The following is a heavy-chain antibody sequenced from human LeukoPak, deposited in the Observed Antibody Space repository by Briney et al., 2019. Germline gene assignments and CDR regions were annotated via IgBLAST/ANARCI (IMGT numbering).Heavy chain of an antibody. J-gene: IGHJ1*01. CDR1: GGSFSGYY. CDR2: INHSGST. D-gene: IGHD3-3*01. Sequence: PSETLSLTCAVYGGSFSGYYWSWIRQPPGKGLEWIGEINHSGSTNYNPSLKSRVTISVDTSKNQFSLKLSSVTAADTAVYYCARHAPRGSIFGVVIEYFQHWGQGTLVTVSS. V-gene: IGHV4-34*01. CDR3: ARHAPRGSIFGVVIEYFQH.